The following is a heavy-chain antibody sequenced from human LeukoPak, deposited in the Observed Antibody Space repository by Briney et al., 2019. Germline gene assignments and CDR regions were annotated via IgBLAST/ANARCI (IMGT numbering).Heavy chain of an antibody. V-gene: IGHV1-2*02. J-gene: IGHJ4*02. D-gene: IGHD2-2*01. CDR3: ARLPAAIFAFDY. CDR2: INPNSGGT. CDR1: GYTFTGYY. Sequence: ASVKVSCKASGYTFTGYYMHWVRQAPGQGLEWMGWINPNSGGTNYAQKFQGRVTMTRDTSISTAYMELSRLRSDDTTVYYCARLPAAIFAFDYWGQGALVTVSS.